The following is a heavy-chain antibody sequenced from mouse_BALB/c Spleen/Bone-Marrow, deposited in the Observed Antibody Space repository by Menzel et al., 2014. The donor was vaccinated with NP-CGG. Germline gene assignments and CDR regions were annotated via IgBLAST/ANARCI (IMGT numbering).Heavy chain of an antibody. Sequence: VQLQQSGGGLVKPGGSLKFSCAASGFAFSGYDMSWVRQTPEKRLEWVAYISSAGSKTYYPETVKGRFTISRDNAKNTLYLQMNSLKSEDTAMYYCARERGYGYVMDYWGQGISVTVSS. CDR1: GFAFSGYD. V-gene: IGHV5-12-1*01. CDR3: ARERGYGYVMDY. J-gene: IGHJ4*01. D-gene: IGHD2-2*01. CDR2: ISSAGSKT.